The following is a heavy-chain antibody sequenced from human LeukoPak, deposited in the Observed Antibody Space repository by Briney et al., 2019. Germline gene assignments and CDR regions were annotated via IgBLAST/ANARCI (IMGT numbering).Heavy chain of an antibody. Sequence: ASVTVSCKASGYTFTSYDINWVRQAPGQGLEWMGWMNPNSGNTGSAQRFQGRVTMTRDTSISTAYMELSSLTSEDTAVYYCARGPLVRLPSSFDPWGQGTLVTVSS. D-gene: IGHD3-16*02. J-gene: IGHJ5*02. V-gene: IGHV1-8*01. CDR2: MNPNSGNT. CDR3: ARGPLVRLPSSFDP. CDR1: GYTFTSYD.